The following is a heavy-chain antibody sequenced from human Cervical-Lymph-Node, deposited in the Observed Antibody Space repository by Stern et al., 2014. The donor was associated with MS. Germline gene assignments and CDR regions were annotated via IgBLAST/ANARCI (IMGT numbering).Heavy chain of an antibody. CDR2: ISYDAYVK. CDR3: AKKSVGTTGTTTAFDY. J-gene: IGHJ4*02. Sequence: VQLVESGGGVVQPGTSLRLSCAVSGFTFSNYGMHWVRQAPGKGLAWVAGISYDAYVKFYADSVKGRFTISRDTPKNTMYLQLNSLKVEDTAVYFCAKKSVGTTGTTTAFDYWGQGTLVTVSS. V-gene: IGHV3-30*18. CDR1: GFTFSNYG. D-gene: IGHD1-1*01.